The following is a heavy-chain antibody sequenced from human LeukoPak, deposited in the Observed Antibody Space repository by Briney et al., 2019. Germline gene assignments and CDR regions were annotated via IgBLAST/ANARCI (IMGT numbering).Heavy chain of an antibody. Sequence: GGSLRLSCAASGFTFSSYGMHWVRQAPGKGLEWVAVISYDGSNKYYADSVKGRFTISRDNSKNTLYLQMNSLRAEDTAVYYCAKKGTYSSGWYDHFDYWGQGTLVTASS. J-gene: IGHJ4*02. CDR3: AKKGTYSSGWYDHFDY. CDR1: GFTFSSYG. CDR2: ISYDGSNK. V-gene: IGHV3-30*18. D-gene: IGHD6-19*01.